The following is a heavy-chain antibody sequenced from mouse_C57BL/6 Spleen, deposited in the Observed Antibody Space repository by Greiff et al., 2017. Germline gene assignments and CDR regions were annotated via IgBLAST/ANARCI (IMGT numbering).Heavy chain of an antibody. CDR2: IDPEDGET. Sequence: VQLQQSGAELVKPGASVKLSCTASGFNIKDYYMHWVKQRTEQGLEWIGGIDPEDGETKYDPKFQGKATITADTSSNTAYLQLSSLTSEDTSVYYCARFGSSSYAMDYWGQGTSVTVSS. CDR3: ARFGSSSYAMDY. J-gene: IGHJ4*01. V-gene: IGHV14-2*01. D-gene: IGHD1-1*01. CDR1: GFNIKDYY.